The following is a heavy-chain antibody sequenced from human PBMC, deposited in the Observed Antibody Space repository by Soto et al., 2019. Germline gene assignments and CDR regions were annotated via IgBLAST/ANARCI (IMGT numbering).Heavy chain of an antibody. J-gene: IGHJ5*02. V-gene: IGHV3-23*01. CDR1: GFTFSSYA. D-gene: IGHD6-13*01. CDR2: ISGSGGST. Sequence: GGSLRLSCAASGFTFSSYAMSWVRQAPGKGLEWVSAISGSGGSTYYADSVKGRFTISRDNSKNTLYLQMNSLRAEDTAVYYCARMSLPTYSSSNNWFDPWGQGTLGTSPQ. CDR3: ARMSLPTYSSSNNWFDP.